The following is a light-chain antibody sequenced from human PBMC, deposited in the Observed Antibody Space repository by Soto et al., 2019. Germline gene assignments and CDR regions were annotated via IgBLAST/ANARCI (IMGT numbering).Light chain of an antibody. Sequence: EIVLTPSPATLSLSPWERATLSCRASQSVSSSYLAWYQQKPGQAPRLLIYGASSRATGIPDRFSGSGSGTDLTLTISRLEPEDFAVYYCQQYGSSPQRTFGQGTKVDI. V-gene: IGKV3-20*01. J-gene: IGKJ1*01. CDR1: QSVSSSY. CDR2: GAS. CDR3: QQYGSSPQRT.